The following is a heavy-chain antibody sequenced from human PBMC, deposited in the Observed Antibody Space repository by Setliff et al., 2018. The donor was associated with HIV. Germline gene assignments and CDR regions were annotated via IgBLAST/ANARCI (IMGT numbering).Heavy chain of an antibody. CDR2: IYYSGST. J-gene: IGHJ5*02. D-gene: IGHD2-21*01. V-gene: IGHV4-39*01. Sequence: SETLSLTCTVSGGSISSGSYYWSWIRQPAGKGLEWIGSIYYSGSTYYNPSLKSRVTISVDTSKNQFSLKLTSVTAADTAVYYCARHGIVVVIAIPNWFDPWGQGTLVTVSS. CDR3: ARHGIVVVIAIPNWFDP. CDR1: GGSISSGSYY.